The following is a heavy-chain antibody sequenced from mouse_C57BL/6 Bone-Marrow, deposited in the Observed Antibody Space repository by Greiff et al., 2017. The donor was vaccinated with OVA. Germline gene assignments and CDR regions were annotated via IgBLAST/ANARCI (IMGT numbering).Heavy chain of an antibody. CDR1: GFTFSSYA. Sequence: EVMLVESGGGLVKPGGSLKLSCAASGFTFSSYAMSWVRQTPEKRLEWVATISDGGSYTYYPDNVKGRFTISRDNAKNNLYLQMSHLKSEDTAMYYCARKENYYGSSPYFDVWGTGTTVTVSS. D-gene: IGHD1-1*01. CDR2: ISDGGSYT. V-gene: IGHV5-4*03. J-gene: IGHJ1*03. CDR3: ARKENYYGSSPYFDV.